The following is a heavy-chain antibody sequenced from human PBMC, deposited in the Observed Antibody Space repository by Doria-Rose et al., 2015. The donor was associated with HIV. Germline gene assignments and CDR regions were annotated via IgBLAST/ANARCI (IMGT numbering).Heavy chain of an antibody. D-gene: IGHD6-13*01. V-gene: IGHV2-26*01. Sequence: QVTLKESGPVLVKPTETLTLTCTVSGVSLSSPGMGVSWIRQPPGKALEWHADSFSDDEKFYKTSLQSRLTISRGTSKSQVVLTMTDMDPVDTATYYCARIKSSRWYHKYYFDFWGQGTLVIVSA. J-gene: IGHJ4*02. CDR1: GVSLSSPGMG. CDR2: SFSDDEK. CDR3: ARIKSSRWYHKYYFDF.